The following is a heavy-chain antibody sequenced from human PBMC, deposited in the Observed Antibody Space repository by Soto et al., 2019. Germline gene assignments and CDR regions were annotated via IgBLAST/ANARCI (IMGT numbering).Heavy chain of an antibody. V-gene: IGHV1-69*02. Sequence: GASVKVSCKASGGTFSSYTISWVRQAPGQGLEWMGRIIPILGIANYAQKFQGRVTITADKSTSTAYMELSSLRSEDTAVYYCASLYCSGGSCYPNYYYYMDVWGKGTTVTVSS. CDR1: GGTFSSYT. D-gene: IGHD2-15*01. J-gene: IGHJ6*03. CDR2: IIPILGIA. CDR3: ASLYCSGGSCYPNYYYYMDV.